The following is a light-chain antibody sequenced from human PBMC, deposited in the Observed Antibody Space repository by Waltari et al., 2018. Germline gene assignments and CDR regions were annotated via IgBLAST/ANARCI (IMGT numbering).Light chain of an antibody. CDR2: GKN. CDR3: HSRDSSGNPVV. J-gene: IGLJ2*01. CDR1: SLRSYY. V-gene: IGLV3-19*01. Sequence: SSELTQDPAVSVALGQTVRISCQGDSLRSYYASWYQQKPGQAPILVLFGKNNRPPGIPERISGSNSGNTASLTSTGAQAEDEAVYYCHSRDSSGNPVVFGGGTKLTVL.